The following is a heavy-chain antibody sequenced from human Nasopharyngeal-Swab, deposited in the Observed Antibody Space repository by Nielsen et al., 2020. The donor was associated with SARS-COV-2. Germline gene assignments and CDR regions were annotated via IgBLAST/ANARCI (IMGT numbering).Heavy chain of an antibody. D-gene: IGHD4-17*01. CDR3: ARGQPVTTFYYYYGMDV. CDR1: GGSFSGHY. Sequence: GSLRLSCDVYGGSFSGHYWSWIRQPPGKGLEWIGEINHSGSTNYNPSLKSRVTISVDTSKNQFSLKLSSVAAADTAVYYCARGQPVTTFYYYYGMDVWGQGTTVTVSS. CDR2: INHSGST. J-gene: IGHJ6*02. V-gene: IGHV4-34*01.